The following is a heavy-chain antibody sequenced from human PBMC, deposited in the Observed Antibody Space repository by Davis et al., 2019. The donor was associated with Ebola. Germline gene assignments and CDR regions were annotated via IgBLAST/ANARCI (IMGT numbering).Heavy chain of an antibody. CDR3: ARGTNDCNPGGYFDS. Sequence: GESLKISCKASGYSFTTYWIVWVRQMPGKGLECMGIIFPGDSDTRYSPSFQGQVTISADKSISTAYLQWSSLKASDTAIYYCARGTNDCNPGGYFDSWGQGTLVTVSS. V-gene: IGHV5-51*01. J-gene: IGHJ4*02. CDR1: GYSFTTYW. D-gene: IGHD2-21*02. CDR2: IFPGDSDT.